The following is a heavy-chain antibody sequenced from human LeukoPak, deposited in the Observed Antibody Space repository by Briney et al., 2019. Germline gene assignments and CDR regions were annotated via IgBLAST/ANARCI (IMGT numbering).Heavy chain of an antibody. CDR1: GFTFSSYW. Sequence: GGSLRLSCAASGFTFSSYWMQWVRQAPGKGLVGVSRINSDGRRKNYGDSVKGRFTISRENGKNKVYMQMNSLRAEDTAVYYCARGPSIMITFGGVIAAELDYWGQGTLVTVSS. CDR2: INSDGRRK. CDR3: ARGPSIMITFGGVIAAELDY. J-gene: IGHJ4*02. D-gene: IGHD3-16*02. V-gene: IGHV3-74*01.